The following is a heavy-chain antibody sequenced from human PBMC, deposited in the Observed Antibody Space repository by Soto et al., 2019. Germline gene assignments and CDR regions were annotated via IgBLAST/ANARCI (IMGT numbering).Heavy chain of an antibody. CDR2: VYHTGDT. Sequence: PSEIRSLTCGVFGGTFASSHWWGWVRQSPGRGLEWIGNVYHTGDTNFNPSLQSRVTFSVDKSNNQFSLRLTSVTAADTAVYYCAREIVAAGGNNYFDPWGPGTLVTVSS. D-gene: IGHD6-19*01. J-gene: IGHJ5*02. CDR1: GGTFASSHW. V-gene: IGHV4-4*02. CDR3: AREIVAAGGNNYFDP.